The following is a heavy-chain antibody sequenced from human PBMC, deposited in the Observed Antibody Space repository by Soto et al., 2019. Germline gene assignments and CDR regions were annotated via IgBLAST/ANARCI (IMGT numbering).Heavy chain of an antibody. J-gene: IGHJ4*02. Sequence: QVQLVQSGAEVKKPGASVNISCKASGYSFTGYGISWVRQAPGQGLEWMGWISGYNGHIDYAQKFQGRVSMTTDTSTNTAYMAMRSLRSDDTAKDYCARVLQWSTPDYWGQGSLVTVSS. CDR2: ISGYNGHI. CDR3: ARVLQWSTPDY. CDR1: GYSFTGYG. D-gene: IGHD6-19*01. V-gene: IGHV1-18*01.